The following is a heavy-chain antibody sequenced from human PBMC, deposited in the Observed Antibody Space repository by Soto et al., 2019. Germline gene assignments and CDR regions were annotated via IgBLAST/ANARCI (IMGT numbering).Heavy chain of an antibody. Sequence: EVQLLESGGGLVQPGGSLRLSCAASGFTFSNYAVTWVRQAPGKGLEWVSTISGSGGSTYYADAVTGRFTISSDNSKNTLYLQMNSLRAEDTAVSYCAKAQGSSWYEIANWGQGTLVTVSS. J-gene: IGHJ4*02. D-gene: IGHD6-13*01. V-gene: IGHV3-23*01. CDR1: GFTFSNYA. CDR2: ISGSGGST. CDR3: AKAQGSSWYEIAN.